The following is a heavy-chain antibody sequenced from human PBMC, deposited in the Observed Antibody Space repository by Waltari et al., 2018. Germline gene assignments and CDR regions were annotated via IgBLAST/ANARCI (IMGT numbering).Heavy chain of an antibody. V-gene: IGHV4-59*08. D-gene: IGHD2-15*01. J-gene: IGHJ3*02. Sequence: QVQLQESGPGLVNPSETLYLTCTVSGGSIRTHYWSWIRQSPGKGLEWIGYSYYTGSTNYNPSLKSRVSISVDTSKNQFSLKLTSVTAADTAVYYCASDTVLGGFDIWGQGTMVTVSS. CDR2: SYYTGST. CDR3: ASDTVLGGFDI. CDR1: GGSIRTHY.